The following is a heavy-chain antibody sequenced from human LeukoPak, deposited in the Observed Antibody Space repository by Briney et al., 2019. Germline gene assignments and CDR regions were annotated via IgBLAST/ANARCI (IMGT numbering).Heavy chain of an antibody. CDR3: ARLDSSGYYYFDY. V-gene: IGHV4-34*01. D-gene: IGHD3-22*01. Sequence: KTSETLSLTCAVYGGSFSGYYWSWIRQPPGKGLEWIGEINHSGSTNYNPSLKSRVTISVDTSKNQFSLKLSSVTAADTAVYHCARLDSSGYYYFDYWGQGTLVTVSS. CDR1: GGSFSGYY. CDR2: INHSGST. J-gene: IGHJ4*02.